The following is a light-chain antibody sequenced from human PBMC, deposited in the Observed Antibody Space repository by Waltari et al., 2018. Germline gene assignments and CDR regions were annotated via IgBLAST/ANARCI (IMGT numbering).Light chain of an antibody. CDR1: QSVGTY. J-gene: IGKJ4*01. CDR3: HQRSDWPLT. V-gene: IGKV3-11*01. Sequence: EIVFTQSPATLSLSPAERATISCRTSQSVGTYLVWYQQKPGQAPRLLIYDASNRATGIPARFSGSGSGTDFTLTISYLEPEDFAVYYCHQRSDWPLTFGGGTKVEIK. CDR2: DAS.